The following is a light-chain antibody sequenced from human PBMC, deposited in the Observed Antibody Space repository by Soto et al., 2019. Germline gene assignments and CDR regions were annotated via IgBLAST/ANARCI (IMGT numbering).Light chain of an antibody. J-gene: IGKJ2*01. CDR2: AAS. V-gene: IGKV1-8*01. Sequence: AIRMTQSPSSFSASTGDRVTITCRASQGISSYLAWYQQKPGKAPKLLIYAASTLQSGVPSRFSGSGSGTDFTITISCLQSEDLATYYCQQYYSYPPTFGQGTKLEIK. CDR3: QQYYSYPPT. CDR1: QGISSY.